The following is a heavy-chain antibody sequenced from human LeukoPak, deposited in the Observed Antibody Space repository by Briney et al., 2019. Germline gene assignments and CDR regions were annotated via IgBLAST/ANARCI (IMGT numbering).Heavy chain of an antibody. Sequence: GSLRLSCAASGFTFSSYAMSWVRQAPGKGLEWDSAISGSGGSTYYADSVKGRFTISRDNSKNTLYLQMNSLRAEDTAVYYCARAPRIAAAGLLFDYWGQGTLVTVSS. D-gene: IGHD6-13*01. V-gene: IGHV3-23*01. CDR1: GFTFSSYA. J-gene: IGHJ4*02. CDR3: ARAPRIAAAGLLFDY. CDR2: ISGSGGST.